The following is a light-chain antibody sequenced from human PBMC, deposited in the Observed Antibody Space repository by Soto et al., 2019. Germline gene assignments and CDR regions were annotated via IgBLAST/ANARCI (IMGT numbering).Light chain of an antibody. CDR3: CAYTRSSTWV. V-gene: IGLV2-23*01. CDR1: NSDVGVYNL. Sequence: QSALTQPASVSGSAGQSITISCTGTNSDVGVYNLVSWYQHHPGEVPKLLIYEASERPSGVSHRFSGSKSGNTASLTISGLQAEDEADYYCCAYTRSSTWVFGGGTKLTVL. J-gene: IGLJ3*02. CDR2: EAS.